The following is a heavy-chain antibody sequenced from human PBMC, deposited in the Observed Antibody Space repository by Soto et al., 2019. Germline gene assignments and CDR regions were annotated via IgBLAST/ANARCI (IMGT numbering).Heavy chain of an antibody. Sequence: GESLKISCKGSGYSFNTYWIGWVRQMPGKGLEWMGVIYPDDSDIRYSPSFQGQVTISADKSISTAYLQWSSLKVSDSGIYYCARRTGLLYSDWGQGTLVTVSS. CDR1: GYSFNTYW. V-gene: IGHV5-51*01. CDR2: IYPDDSDI. J-gene: IGHJ4*02. D-gene: IGHD2-21*01. CDR3: ARRTGLLYSD.